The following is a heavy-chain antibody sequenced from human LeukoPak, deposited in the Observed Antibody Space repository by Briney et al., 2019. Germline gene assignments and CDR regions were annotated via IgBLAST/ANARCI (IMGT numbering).Heavy chain of an antibody. Sequence: GGSLRLSCAASGFPFSTYAMSWVRQAPGKGLEWVSAINGGGTTTYYADSVKGRFTISRDTSKSILHLQMNSLRAEDTAVYYCAKGALLPAGHTRYFFDYWGQGTLATVSS. V-gene: IGHV3-23*01. CDR3: AKGALLPAGHTRYFFDY. CDR2: INGGGTTT. CDR1: GFPFSTYA. D-gene: IGHD1-26*01. J-gene: IGHJ4*02.